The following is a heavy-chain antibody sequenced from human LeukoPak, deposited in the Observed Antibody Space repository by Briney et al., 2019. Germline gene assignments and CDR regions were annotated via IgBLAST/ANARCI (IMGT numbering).Heavy chain of an antibody. Sequence: SETLSLTCSVSGGSISSSSYYWSWLRQPPGKGLEWIGEINHSGSTNYNPSLKSRVTISVDTSKNQFSLKLSSVTAADTAVYYCARVHYDSSRWGQGTLVTVSS. CDR1: GGSISSSSYY. V-gene: IGHV4-39*07. CDR2: INHSGST. J-gene: IGHJ4*02. CDR3: ARVHYDSSR. D-gene: IGHD3-22*01.